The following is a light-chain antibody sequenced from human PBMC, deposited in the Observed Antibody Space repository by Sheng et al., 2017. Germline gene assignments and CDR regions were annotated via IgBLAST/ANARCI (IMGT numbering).Light chain of an antibody. CDR3: QAWDSSTVV. J-gene: IGLJ2*01. CDR2: QDS. Sequence: CDLTQPPSVSVSPGQTASITCSGDKLGDKYACWYQQKPGQSPVLLIYQDSKRPSGIPERFSGSNSGNTATLTISGTQAMDEADYYCQAWDSSTVVFGGGTKLTVL. V-gene: IGLV3-1*01. CDR1: KLGDKY.